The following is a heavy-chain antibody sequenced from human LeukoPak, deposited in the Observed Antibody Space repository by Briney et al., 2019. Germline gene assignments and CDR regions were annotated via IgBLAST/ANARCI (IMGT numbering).Heavy chain of an antibody. Sequence: ASVTVSCMASGYTFTSYGISEVRQAAGQGLEGMGWISAYNGNTNYAQMPQGRVTMTTDTSTSTGYMELRSLRSDDTAVYYCARDRMVRDLHNWFDPWGQGTLVTVSS. V-gene: IGHV1-18*04. CDR1: GYTFTSYG. D-gene: IGHD3-10*01. J-gene: IGHJ5*02. CDR3: ARDRMVRDLHNWFDP. CDR2: ISAYNGNT.